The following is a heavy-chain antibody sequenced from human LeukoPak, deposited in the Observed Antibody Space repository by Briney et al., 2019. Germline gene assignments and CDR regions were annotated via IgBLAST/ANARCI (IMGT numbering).Heavy chain of an antibody. CDR1: GFTFSSYW. CDR2: IKQEGSEK. D-gene: IGHD6-13*01. CDR3: AKSSSSWYPSYYYYGMDV. V-gene: IGHV3-7*03. Sequence: GGSLRLSCAASGFTFSSYWMSWVRQAPGKGLERVANIKQEGSEKYYVDSVKGRFTISRDNSKNTLYLQMNSLRAEDTAVYYCAKSSSSWYPSYYYYGMDVWGQGTTVTVSS. J-gene: IGHJ6*02.